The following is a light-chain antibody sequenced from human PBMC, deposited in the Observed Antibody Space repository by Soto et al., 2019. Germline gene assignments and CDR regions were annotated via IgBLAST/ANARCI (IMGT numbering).Light chain of an antibody. V-gene: IGKV1-5*01. CDR3: QQYNSYVYT. Sequence: DIQMTQSPSTLSASVGDRVTITSRASQSISSWLAWYQQKPGKAPKLLIYDASSLESGVPSRFSGSGSGTEFTLTISSLQPDDFATYYCQQYNSYVYTFGQGTKLEIK. CDR2: DAS. CDR1: QSISSW. J-gene: IGKJ2*01.